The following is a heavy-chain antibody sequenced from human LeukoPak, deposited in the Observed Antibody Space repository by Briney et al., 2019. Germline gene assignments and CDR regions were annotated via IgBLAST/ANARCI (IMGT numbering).Heavy chain of an antibody. D-gene: IGHD1-26*01. J-gene: IGHJ3*02. CDR2: ISSSSSYI. Sequence: PGGSLRLSCAASGFTFSSYSMNWVRQAPGKGLEWVSSISSSSSYIYYADSVKGRFTISRDNAKNSLYLQMNSLRAEDTALYYCARGGANTAFDIWGQGTMVTVSS. CDR3: ARGGANTAFDI. CDR1: GFTFSSYS. V-gene: IGHV3-21*04.